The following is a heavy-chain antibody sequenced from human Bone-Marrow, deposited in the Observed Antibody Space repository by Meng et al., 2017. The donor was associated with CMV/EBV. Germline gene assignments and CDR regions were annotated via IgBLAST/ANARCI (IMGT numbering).Heavy chain of an antibody. CDR3: AREWSIWSGYYTYYGMDV. CDR2: ISYDGSNK. CDR1: GFTFSSYA. V-gene: IGHV3-30*04. D-gene: IGHD3-3*01. Sequence: GESLKISFAASGFTFSSYAMNWVRQAPGKGLEWVTVISYDGSNKYYADSVKGRFTISRDNSKNTLYLQMNSLRAEDTAVYYCAREWSIWSGYYTYYGMDVWGQGTTVTVSS. J-gene: IGHJ6*02.